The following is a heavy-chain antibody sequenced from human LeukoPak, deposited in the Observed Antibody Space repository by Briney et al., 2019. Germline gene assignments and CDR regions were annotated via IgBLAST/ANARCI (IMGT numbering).Heavy chain of an antibody. J-gene: IGHJ4*02. Sequence: GGSLRLSCAASGFTFDDYAMHWVRQAPGEGLEWVSGISWNSGSIGYADSVKGRFTISRDNAKNSLYLQMNSLRAEDTALYYCAKDSTVVANSYFDYWGQGTLVTVSS. D-gene: IGHD2-15*01. CDR1: GFTFDDYA. V-gene: IGHV3-9*01. CDR2: ISWNSGSI. CDR3: AKDSTVVANSYFDY.